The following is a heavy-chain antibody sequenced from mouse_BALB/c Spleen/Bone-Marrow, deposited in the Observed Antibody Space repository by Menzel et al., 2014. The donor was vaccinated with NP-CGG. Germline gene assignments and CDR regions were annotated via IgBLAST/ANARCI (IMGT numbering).Heavy chain of an antibody. J-gene: IGHJ4*01. CDR3: AMGHYAMDY. CDR2: ITYDGSS. CDR1: GYSITNGYY. V-gene: IGHV3-6*02. Sequence: EVHLVESGPGLVKPPQSLSLTCSVTGYSITNGYYRNWIRQFPGNKLEWMAYITYDGSSDYNPSLKNRISITRDTSKNQFFLKLNSVTTEDTSTYYCAMGHYAMDYWGQGTSVTVSS.